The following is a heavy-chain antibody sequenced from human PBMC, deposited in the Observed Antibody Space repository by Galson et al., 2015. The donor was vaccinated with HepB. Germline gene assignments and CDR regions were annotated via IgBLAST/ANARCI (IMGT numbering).Heavy chain of an antibody. D-gene: IGHD3-16*01. CDR1: GFTFSNYW. Sequence: SLRLSCADSGFTFSNYWMSWVRQAPRKGLEWVARIKQAGSEKDYVDSVKGRFTISRDNAKNSLYLQMNSLRVEDTAVYYCARDPGGRFDYWGRGTLVTVSS. CDR2: IKQAGSEK. J-gene: IGHJ4*02. CDR3: ARDPGGRFDY. V-gene: IGHV3-7*03.